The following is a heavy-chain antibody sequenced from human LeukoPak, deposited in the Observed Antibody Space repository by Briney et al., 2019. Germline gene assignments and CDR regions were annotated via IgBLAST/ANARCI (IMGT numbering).Heavy chain of an antibody. CDR1: GGSISSGDYY. Sequence: SETLSLTCTVSGGSISSGDYYWSWVRQPPGKGLEWVGYIYYSGSTYYNPTSKNQFSLRLSSVTAADTALYYCARVDAQGVPSPWGQGTLVTVSS. CDR3: ARVDAQGVPSP. V-gene: IGHV4-30-4*01. J-gene: IGHJ5*02. CDR2: IYYSGST. D-gene: IGHD3-16*01.